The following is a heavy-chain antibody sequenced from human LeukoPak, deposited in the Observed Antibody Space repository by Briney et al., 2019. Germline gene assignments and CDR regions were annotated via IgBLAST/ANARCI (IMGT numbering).Heavy chain of an antibody. J-gene: IGHJ4*02. V-gene: IGHV4-34*01. Sequence: PSETLSLTCAVYGGSFSGYYWSWIRQPPGKGLEWIGEINHSGGTNYNPSLKSRVTISVDTSKNQFSLKLSSVTAADTAVYYCAGHLRYFDYWGQGTLVIVSS. CDR2: INHSGGT. CDR1: GGSFSGYY. CDR3: AGHLRYFDY.